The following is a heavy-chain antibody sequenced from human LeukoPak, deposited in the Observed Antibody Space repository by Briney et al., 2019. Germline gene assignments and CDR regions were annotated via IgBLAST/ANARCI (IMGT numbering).Heavy chain of an antibody. V-gene: IGHV3-48*01. J-gene: IGHJ4*02. CDR2: ISSSSTTL. CDR3: ARDLGDPYYYDSSGYYSY. D-gene: IGHD3-22*01. CDR1: GFTFSTYI. Sequence: PGGSLRLSCSASGFTFSTYIMNWVRQAPGRGLEWVSYISSSSTTLYYADSVKGRFTISRDNAKNSLYLQMNSLRAEDTAVYYCARDLGDPYYYDSSGYYSYWGQGTLVTVSS.